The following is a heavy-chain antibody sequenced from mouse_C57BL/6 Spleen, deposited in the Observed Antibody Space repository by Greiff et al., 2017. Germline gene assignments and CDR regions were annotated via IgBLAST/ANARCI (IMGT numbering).Heavy chain of an antibody. J-gene: IGHJ2*01. D-gene: IGHD2-4*01. Sequence: LQESGAELARPGASVKMSCKASGYTFTSYTMHWVKQRPGQGLEWIGYINPSSGYTKYNQKFKDKATLTADKSSSTAYMQLSSLTSEDSAVYYCARGRIYYDYDGNFDYWGQGTTLTVSS. CDR2: INPSSGYT. CDR1: GYTFTSYT. V-gene: IGHV1-4*01. CDR3: ARGRIYYDYDGNFDY.